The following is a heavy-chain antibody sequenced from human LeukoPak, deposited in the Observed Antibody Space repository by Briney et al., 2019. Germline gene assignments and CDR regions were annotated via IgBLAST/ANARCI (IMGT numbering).Heavy chain of an antibody. CDR2: ISGSGGST. D-gene: IGHD6-19*01. Sequence: GGSLRLSCAASGFTFSSYAMSWVRQAPGKGLEWVSGISGSGGSTYYVDSVKGRFTISRDNSKNTLYLQMNSLRAEDTAVYYCAIDRSGWPIDYWGQGTLVTVSS. CDR1: GFTFSSYA. J-gene: IGHJ4*02. CDR3: AIDRSGWPIDY. V-gene: IGHV3-23*01.